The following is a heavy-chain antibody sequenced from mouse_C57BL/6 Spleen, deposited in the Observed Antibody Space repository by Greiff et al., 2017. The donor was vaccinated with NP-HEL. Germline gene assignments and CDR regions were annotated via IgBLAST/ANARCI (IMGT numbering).Heavy chain of an antibody. V-gene: IGHV1-64*01. J-gene: IGHJ1*03. Sequence: QVQLKQSGAELVKPGASVKLSCKASGYTFTSYWMHWVKQRPGQGLEWIGMIHPNSGSTNYNEKFKSKATLTVDKSSSTAYMQLSSLTSEDSAVYYCARSEYDYDGYFDVWGTGTTVTVSS. CDR3: ARSEYDYDGYFDV. CDR2: IHPNSGST. CDR1: GYTFTSYW. D-gene: IGHD2-4*01.